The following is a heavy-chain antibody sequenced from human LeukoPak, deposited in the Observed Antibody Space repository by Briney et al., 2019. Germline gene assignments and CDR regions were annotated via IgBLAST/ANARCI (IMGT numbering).Heavy chain of an antibody. Sequence: PGGSLRLSCVASGSTFSSFPMSWVRQAPGKGLEWVSAISGNGVSTYFADSVKGRFTISRDNSKDTLYLQMNSLRAEDTAVYYCAKDRGYWGQGTLVTVSS. CDR3: AKDRGY. CDR2: ISGNGVST. V-gene: IGHV3-23*01. J-gene: IGHJ4*02. CDR1: GSTFSSFP.